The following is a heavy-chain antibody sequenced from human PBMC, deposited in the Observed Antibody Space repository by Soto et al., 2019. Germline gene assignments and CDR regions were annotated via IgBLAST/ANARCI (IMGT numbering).Heavy chain of an antibody. CDR3: ARGSMGSLLFYYYYYMDV. D-gene: IGHD3-10*01. CDR2: ISGSSSYI. V-gene: IGHV3-21*02. Sequence: EGQLVESGGGLVKPGGSLRLSCAASGLTFRSYSMNWVRQAPGKGLEWVSSISGSSSYIYYADSVKGRFTISRDNAKHSLYLQMNSLRAEDTAVYYCARGSMGSLLFYYYYYMDVWGKGTTVTVSS. J-gene: IGHJ6*03. CDR1: GLTFRSYS.